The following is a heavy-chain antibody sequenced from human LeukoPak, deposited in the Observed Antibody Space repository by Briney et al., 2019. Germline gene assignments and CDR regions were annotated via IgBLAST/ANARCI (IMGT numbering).Heavy chain of an antibody. D-gene: IGHD3-10*01. CDR1: GYTFTSYY. V-gene: IGHV1-46*01. CDR3: ATSYGSGSYGH. J-gene: IGHJ4*02. Sequence: ASVKVSCKASGYTFTSYYMHWVRQAPGQGLEWMGIINPSGGSTSYAQKFQGRVTMTRDTSTSTVYMELSSLSTEDTAVYYCATSYGSGSYGHWGQGTLVTVSS. CDR2: INPSGGST.